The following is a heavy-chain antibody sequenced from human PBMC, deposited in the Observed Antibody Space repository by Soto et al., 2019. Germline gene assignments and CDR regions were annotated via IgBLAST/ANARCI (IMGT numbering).Heavy chain of an antibody. Sequence: GGSLRLSCAASGFTFSSYGMHWVRQAPGKGLEWVAVIWYDGSNKYYADSVKGRFTISRDNSKNTLYLQMNSLRAEDTAVYYCARSRIAAAGTEYFDYWGQGTMVTVSS. CDR3: ARSRIAAAGTEYFDY. CDR1: GFTFSSYG. J-gene: IGHJ4*02. D-gene: IGHD6-13*01. V-gene: IGHV3-33*01. CDR2: IWYDGSNK.